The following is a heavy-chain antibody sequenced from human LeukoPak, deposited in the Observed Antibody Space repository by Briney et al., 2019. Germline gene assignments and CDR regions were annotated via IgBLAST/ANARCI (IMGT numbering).Heavy chain of an antibody. D-gene: IGHD3-22*01. CDR1: GYTFTSYG. Sequence: GASVTVSCTASGYTFTSYGISWVRQAPGQGLEWMGWISAYNGNTNYAQKLQGRVTMTTDTSTSTAYMELRSLRSDDTAVYYCARPSYYEDAFDIWGQGTMVTVSS. CDR3: ARPSYYEDAFDI. CDR2: ISAYNGNT. V-gene: IGHV1-18*01. J-gene: IGHJ3*02.